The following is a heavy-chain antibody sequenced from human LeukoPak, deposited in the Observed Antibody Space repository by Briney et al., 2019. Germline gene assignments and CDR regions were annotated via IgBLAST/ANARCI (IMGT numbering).Heavy chain of an antibody. V-gene: IGHV1-18*01. CDR1: GYTFRNYG. D-gene: IGHD4-11*01. J-gene: IGHJ4*02. CDR3: ARVPVSGPGARFDY. Sequence: GASVKVSCKASGYTFRNYGISWVRQAPGQWLEWMGWISAYNVNTNDAQKLQGRVTMTTDTSTTTAYMELRSLRSDDTAVYYCARVPVSGPGARFDYWGQGTLVTVSS. CDR2: ISAYNVNT.